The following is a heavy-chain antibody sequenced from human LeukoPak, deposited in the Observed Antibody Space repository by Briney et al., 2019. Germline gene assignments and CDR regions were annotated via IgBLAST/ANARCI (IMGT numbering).Heavy chain of an antibody. CDR1: GFTFSSYD. J-gene: IGHJ4*02. Sequence: GGSLRLSCAASGFTFSSYDMRWVRHATGKGLEWVSAIGTAGDTYYPGSVKGRFTISRENAKNSLYLQMNSLRAGDTAVYYCARVLWNGDYPRFDYWGQGTLVTVSS. CDR3: ARVLWNGDYPRFDY. D-gene: IGHD4-17*01. CDR2: IGTAGDT. V-gene: IGHV3-13*01.